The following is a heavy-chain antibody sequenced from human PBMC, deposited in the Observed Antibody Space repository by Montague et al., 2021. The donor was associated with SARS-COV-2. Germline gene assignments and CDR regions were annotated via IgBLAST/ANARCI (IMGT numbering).Heavy chain of an antibody. CDR3: AKDLRAITLAYFDY. J-gene: IGHJ4*02. CDR2: ISWDSGNI. V-gene: IGHV3-9*01. CDR1: GFTFSYYA. Sequence: SLRLSCAASGFTFSYYAMHWVRQTPGKGLEWVSGISWDSGNIAYADSVKGRFTIPRDNAKNSLYLQMSDLRAEDTAFCAKDLRAITLAYFDYWGQGTLVTVSS. D-gene: IGHD1-14*01.